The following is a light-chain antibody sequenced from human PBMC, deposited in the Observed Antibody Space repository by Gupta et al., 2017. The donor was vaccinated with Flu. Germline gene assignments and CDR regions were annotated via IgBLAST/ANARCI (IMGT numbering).Light chain of an antibody. CDR2: QGR. CDR1: KLGDKY. V-gene: IGLV3-1*01. CDR3: QAWDSSTARVV. Sequence: SYELTQPPSVSVSPGQTASITCSGDKLGDKYASWYQQKPGQSPVLVIYQGRKRPSGIPERFSGSNSGNTATLTISGTQAMDEADYYCQAWDSSTARVVFVGGTNLTVL. J-gene: IGLJ2*01.